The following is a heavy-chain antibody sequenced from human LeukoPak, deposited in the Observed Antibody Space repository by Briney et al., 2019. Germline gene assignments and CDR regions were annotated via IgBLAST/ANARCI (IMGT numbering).Heavy chain of an antibody. CDR2: IYYSGST. V-gene: IGHV4-39*01. CDR3: ARRDRIAGLGNDY. J-gene: IGHJ4*02. Sequence: SETLSLTCTVSGGSISSSSYYWGWIRQPPGKGLEWIGSIYYSGSTYYNPSLKSRFTISVDTSKTQFSLKLSSVTAADTAVYYCARRDRIAGLGNDYWGQGTLVTVSS. CDR1: GGSISSSSYY. D-gene: IGHD6-13*01.